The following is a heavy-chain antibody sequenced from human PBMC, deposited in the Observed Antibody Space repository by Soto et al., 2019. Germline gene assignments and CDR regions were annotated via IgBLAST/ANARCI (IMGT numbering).Heavy chain of an antibody. D-gene: IGHD6-13*01. CDR2: IWYDGSNK. Sequence: GGSLRLSCAASGFTFSSYGMHWVRQAPGKGLEWVAVIWYDGSNKYYADSVKGRFTISRDNSKNTLYLQMNSLRAEDTAVYYCAREVIAAAGTVAFDIWGQGTMVTVSS. J-gene: IGHJ3*02. V-gene: IGHV3-33*01. CDR1: GFTFSSYG. CDR3: AREVIAAAGTVAFDI.